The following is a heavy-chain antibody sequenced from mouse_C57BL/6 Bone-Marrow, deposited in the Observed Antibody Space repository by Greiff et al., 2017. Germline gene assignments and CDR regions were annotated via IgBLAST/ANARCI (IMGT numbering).Heavy chain of an antibody. Sequence: QVQLKESGPGLVQPSQSLSITCTVSGFSLTSYGVHWVRQSPGKGLEWLGVIWGGGSTDYNAAFMSRLSITKDNSKSQVFFKMNRLQAYDTAIYYCAKNRYYYGLYFDYWGQGTTLTVSS. D-gene: IGHD1-1*01. CDR3: AKNRYYYGLYFDY. CDR1: GFSLTSYG. CDR2: IWGGGST. J-gene: IGHJ2*01. V-gene: IGHV2-5*01.